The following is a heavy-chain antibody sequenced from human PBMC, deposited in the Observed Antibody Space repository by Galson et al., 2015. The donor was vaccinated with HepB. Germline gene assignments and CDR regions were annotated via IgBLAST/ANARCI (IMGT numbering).Heavy chain of an antibody. CDR1: GYTFTSYA. D-gene: IGHD6-13*01. CDR2: INVGNGNT. CDR3: ARSGRFGIAAADHGLY. V-gene: IGHV1-3*01. Sequence: SVKVSCKASGYTFTSYAMHWVRQAPGQRLEWMGWINVGNGNTKYSQKFQGRVTITRDTSASTAYMELGSLKSEDTAVYYCARSGRFGIAAADHGLYWGQGTLVTVSS. J-gene: IGHJ4*02.